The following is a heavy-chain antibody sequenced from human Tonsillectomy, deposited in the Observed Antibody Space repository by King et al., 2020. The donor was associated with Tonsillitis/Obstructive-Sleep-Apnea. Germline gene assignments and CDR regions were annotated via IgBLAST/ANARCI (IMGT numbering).Heavy chain of an antibody. Sequence: QVQLQQWGAGLLKPSETLSLTCALYGGPFRGDYWSWIRPPPGKGLEWIGEINHSVNTDYNPSLNSRVTISVDTSKNQFALKLTSVTAADTAVYFCGTNNGDFYYYMDVWGKGTTVTVSS. CDR3: GTNNGDFYYYMDV. J-gene: IGHJ6*03. V-gene: IGHV4-34*01. CDR2: INHSVNT. CDR1: GGPFRGDY. D-gene: IGHD2-8*01.